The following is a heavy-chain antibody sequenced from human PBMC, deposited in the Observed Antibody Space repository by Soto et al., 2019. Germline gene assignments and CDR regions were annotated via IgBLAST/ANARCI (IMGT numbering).Heavy chain of an antibody. J-gene: IGHJ3*01. Sequence: GGSLRLSCAASGFTFSSYSMNWVRQAPGKGLEWVSYISSSSSTIYYADSVKGRFTISRDNAKNSLYLQMNSLRDEDTAVYYCAREKSFKQWLAHKAIVFSGKGTIVSV. D-gene: IGHD6-19*01. CDR2: ISSSSSTI. CDR1: GFTFSSYS. CDR3: AREKSFKQWLAHKAIVF. V-gene: IGHV3-48*02.